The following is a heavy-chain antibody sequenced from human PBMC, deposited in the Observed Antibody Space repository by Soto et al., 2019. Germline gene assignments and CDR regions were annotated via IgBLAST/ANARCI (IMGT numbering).Heavy chain of an antibody. V-gene: IGHV3-30*18. Sequence: QVLLVESGGGVVQPGRSLRLSCAASGFSFSTFGMHWVRQVPGKGLEWVAVISDDGDDNRYARFAKGRFIISRDNSKNTLYLQTNSLRVEDTAVYFCAKGRGGPMDYRLDYWGQGVLVTVSS. CDR1: GFSFSTFG. CDR2: ISDDGDDN. D-gene: IGHD3-10*01. CDR3: AKGRGGPMDYRLDY. J-gene: IGHJ4*02.